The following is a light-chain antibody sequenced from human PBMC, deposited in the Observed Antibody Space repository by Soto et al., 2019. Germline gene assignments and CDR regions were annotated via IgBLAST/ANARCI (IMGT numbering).Light chain of an antibody. Sequence: EIVMTQSPATLSVSPGERSTLSCRASQSISSDLVWYQQKPGQAPRLLIFHSSTRATGIPARFSGSGSGTEFTLTISSLQSEDFAVYYCQQYNNWHRTFGQGTKVHIK. J-gene: IGKJ1*01. CDR3: QQYNNWHRT. CDR1: QSISSD. CDR2: HSS. V-gene: IGKV3-15*01.